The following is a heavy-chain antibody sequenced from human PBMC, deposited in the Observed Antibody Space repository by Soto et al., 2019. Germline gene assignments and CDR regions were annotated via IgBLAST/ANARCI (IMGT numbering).Heavy chain of an antibody. J-gene: IGHJ4*02. D-gene: IGHD6-19*01. Sequence: ASVKVSCKASGYTFTSYGISWVRQAPGQGLEWMGWISAYNGNTNYAQKLQGRVTMTTDTSTSTAYMELRSLRSDDTAVYYCAVTSSGWHSNDYWGQGTLVTVSS. V-gene: IGHV1-18*01. CDR2: ISAYNGNT. CDR1: GYTFTSYG. CDR3: AVTSSGWHSNDY.